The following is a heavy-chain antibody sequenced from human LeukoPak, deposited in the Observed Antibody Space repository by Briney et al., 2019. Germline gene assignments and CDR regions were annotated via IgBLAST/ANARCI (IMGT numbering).Heavy chain of an antibody. V-gene: IGHV3-13*01. CDR2: IGLAGDT. CDR3: ARDRDYYDT. J-gene: IGHJ1*01. D-gene: IGHD3-22*01. CDR1: GFTISSYD. Sequence: GGSLRLSCAASGFTISSYDIHWVRQTIGKGLEWVSAIGLAGDTYYIDSVKGRFTISRENAKNSLYLQMNSLRAEDTAVYYCARDRDYYDTWGQGTLVTVSS.